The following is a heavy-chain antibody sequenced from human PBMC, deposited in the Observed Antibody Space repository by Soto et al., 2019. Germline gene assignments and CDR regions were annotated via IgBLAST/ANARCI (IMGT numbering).Heavy chain of an antibody. CDR2: IFAGGDGT. J-gene: IGHJ4*02. V-gene: IGHV3-23*01. CDR3: AKPVAYYDSTDY. Sequence: GGPLRLFCTVSGIIFRNYAEWGVRQAPGKGLEWVSAIFAGGDGTYYADSVKGRFTISRDNSKNTLYLQMNSLRADDTAVYYCAKPVAYYDSTDYWGQGTLVTVSS. D-gene: IGHD3-22*01. CDR1: GIIFRNYA.